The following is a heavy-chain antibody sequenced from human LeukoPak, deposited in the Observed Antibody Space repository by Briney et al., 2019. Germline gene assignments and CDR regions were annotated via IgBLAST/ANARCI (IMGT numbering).Heavy chain of an antibody. CDR2: INHSGST. D-gene: IGHD5-18*01. Sequence: GSLRLSCAASGFTFSSYSMNWVRQAPGKGLEWIGEINHSGSTNYNPSLKSRVTISVDTSKNQFSLKLSSVTAADTAVYYCASKGGIQLSHYYYYGMDVWGQGTTVTASS. CDR3: ASKGGIQLSHYYYYGMDV. V-gene: IGHV4-34*08. CDR1: GFTFSSYS. J-gene: IGHJ6*02.